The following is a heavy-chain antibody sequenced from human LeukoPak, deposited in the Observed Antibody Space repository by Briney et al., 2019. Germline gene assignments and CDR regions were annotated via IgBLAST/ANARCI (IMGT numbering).Heavy chain of an antibody. J-gene: IGHJ5*02. CDR1: GGSISSSSYY. CDR2: IYYSGST. CDR3: ARHGVREIVVVITTLDNWFDP. V-gene: IGHV4-39*01. D-gene: IGHD3-22*01. Sequence: SETLSLTCTVSGGSISSSSYYWGWIRRPPGKGLEWIGSIYYSGSTYYNPSLKSRVTISVDTSKNQFSLKLSSVTAADTAVYYCARHGVREIVVVITTLDNWFDPWGQGTLVTVSS.